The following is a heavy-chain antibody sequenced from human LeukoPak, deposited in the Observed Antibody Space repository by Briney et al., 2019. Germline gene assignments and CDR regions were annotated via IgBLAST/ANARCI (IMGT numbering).Heavy chain of an antibody. V-gene: IGHV3-21*04. CDR1: GFTFITYS. J-gene: IGHJ6*03. CDR2: ISSSSSYI. CDR3: ARGTGTTLYYYYMDV. Sequence: GGSLRLSCAASGFTFITYSMNWVRQAPGKGLEWVSSISSSSSYIYYADSVKGRFTISRDNAKNSLYLQMNSLRAEDTAVYYCARGTGTTLYYYYMDVWGKGTTVTVSS. D-gene: IGHD1-1*01.